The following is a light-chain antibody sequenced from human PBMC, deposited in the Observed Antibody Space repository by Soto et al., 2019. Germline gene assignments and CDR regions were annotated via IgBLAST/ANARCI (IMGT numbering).Light chain of an antibody. J-gene: IGKJ4*01. V-gene: IGKV3D-20*02. CDR1: QSVSSSY. CDR2: AAS. CDR3: QQHADWPLT. Sequence: EIVMTQSPATLSVSPGERATLSCRASQSVSSSYLAWYQQKPGQAPGLLIYAASTRATGIPARFSGSGSGTDFTLTISSLEPEDFAVYYCQQHADWPLTFGGGTKVDIK.